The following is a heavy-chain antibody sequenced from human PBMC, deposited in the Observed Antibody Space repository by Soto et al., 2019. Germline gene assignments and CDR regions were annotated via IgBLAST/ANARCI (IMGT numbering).Heavy chain of an antibody. CDR1: GYTFTNYA. D-gene: IGHD6-13*01. CDR3: ARDPLAGPTLGTGIDS. CDR2: INPDSGNT. Sequence: QVHLVQSGAEVKRPGASVRLSYRTSGYTFTNYALHWVRRAPGQGLEWMGWINPDSGNTKYSQKFQGRVTFTRDTSASAGYMDMSSLTSEDTALYYCARDPLAGPTLGTGIDSWGQGTLLTVSS. J-gene: IGHJ5*01. V-gene: IGHV1-3*01.